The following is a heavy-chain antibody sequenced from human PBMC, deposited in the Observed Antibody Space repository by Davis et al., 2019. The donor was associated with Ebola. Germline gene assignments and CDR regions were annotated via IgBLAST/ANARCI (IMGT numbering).Heavy chain of an antibody. J-gene: IGHJ4*02. CDR2: INGDGTIT. Sequence: PGGSLRLSCAASGFIFSDYWMHWVRQAPEKGLVWVSRINGDGTITNYADSVKGRFTISRDNAKNTLYLQMNSLRDEDTAVYSCARRHDSHTYYFFDNWGQGTLVTVSS. CDR1: GFIFSDYW. V-gene: IGHV3-74*01. CDR3: ARRHDSHTYYFFDN. D-gene: IGHD3-22*01.